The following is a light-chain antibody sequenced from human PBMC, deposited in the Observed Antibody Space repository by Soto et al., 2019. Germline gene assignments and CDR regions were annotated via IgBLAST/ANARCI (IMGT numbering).Light chain of an antibody. CDR2: EVR. CDR3: SSYTSTSTLYV. J-gene: IGLJ1*01. V-gene: IGLV2-14*01. CDR1: GSDVGEYNY. Sequence: QSALTQPAAVSGSLGQSITISCTGTGSDVGEYNYVSWYQQHPDQAPKLMIYEVRNRPSGVSNRFSGSKSGNTASLAIAGLQAEDEADYYCSSYTSTSTLYVFGTGTKVTVL.